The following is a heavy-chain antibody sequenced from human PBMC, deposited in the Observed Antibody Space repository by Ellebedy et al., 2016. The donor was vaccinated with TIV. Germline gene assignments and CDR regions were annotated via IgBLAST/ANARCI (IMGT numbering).Heavy chain of an antibody. CDR2: VSYDGSNK. CDR1: GFTFNSYA. Sequence: GESLKIPCAASGFTFNSYAIHWVRQAPGKGLEWVAVVSYDGSNKYYADSVKGRFTISRDNSKNTLYLQMNSLRAEDTAVYDCARDLKKRTTAGTELDYWGQGTLVTVSS. V-gene: IGHV3-30-3*01. J-gene: IGHJ4*02. CDR3: ARDLKKRTTAGTELDY. D-gene: IGHD6-13*01.